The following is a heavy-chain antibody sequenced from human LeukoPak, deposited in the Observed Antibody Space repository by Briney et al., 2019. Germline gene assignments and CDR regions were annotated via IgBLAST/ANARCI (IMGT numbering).Heavy chain of an antibody. V-gene: IGHV1-69*05. D-gene: IGHD3-22*01. CDR1: GGTFSSYA. CDR2: IIPIFGTA. CDR3: ARDNTDSSGYYPTYYYYYYGMDV. J-gene: IGHJ6*02. Sequence: EASVKVSCKASGGTFSSYAISWVRQAPGQGLEWMGGIIPIFGTANYAQKFQGRVTMTTDTSTSTAYMELRSLRSDDTAVYYCARDNTDSSGYYPTYYYYYYGMDVWGQGTTVTVSS.